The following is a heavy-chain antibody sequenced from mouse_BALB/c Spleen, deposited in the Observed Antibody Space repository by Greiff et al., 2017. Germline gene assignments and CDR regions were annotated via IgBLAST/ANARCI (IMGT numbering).Heavy chain of an antibody. CDR2: IRNKANGYTT. D-gene: IGHD1-1*01. V-gene: IGHV7-3*02. J-gene: IGHJ2*01. CDR3: ARGGITTVVTHFDH. CDR1: GFTFTDYY. Sequence: DVKLVESGGGLVKPGGSLKLSCATSGFTFTDYYMSWVRQPPGKALEWLGFIRNKANGYTTEYSASVKGRFTISRDNSQSILYLQMNTLRAEDSATYYCARGGITTVVTHFDHWGQGTTLTVPS.